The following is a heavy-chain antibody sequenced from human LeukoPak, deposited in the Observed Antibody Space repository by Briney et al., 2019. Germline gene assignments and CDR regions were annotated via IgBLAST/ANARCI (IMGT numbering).Heavy chain of an antibody. D-gene: IGHD3-3*01. Sequence: SQTLSLTCAISGDGVSSNSAAWNWIRQSPSRGLEWLGRTFCRSKWYNGYAVSVKSRITINPDTSKNQVSLQLNSVTPEDTAVYYCARETSFRYYDIWGGWDYWGQGTLVTVSS. CDR3: ARETSFRYYDIWGGWDY. V-gene: IGHV6-1*01. J-gene: IGHJ4*02. CDR1: GDGVSSNSAA. CDR2: TFCRSKWYN.